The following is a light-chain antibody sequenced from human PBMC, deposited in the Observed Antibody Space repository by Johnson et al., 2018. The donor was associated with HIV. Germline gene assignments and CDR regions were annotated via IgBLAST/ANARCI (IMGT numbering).Light chain of an antibody. J-gene: IGLJ1*01. CDR1: SSNIGSNF. CDR3: ETWDSSLSGV. V-gene: IGLV1-51*01. Sequence: QSVLTQPPSVSAAPGQKVTISCSGSSSNIGSNFVSWYQQLPGTAPKLLIYDNNMRPSGIPDRFSGSKSGTSATLGITGLQTGDGADYYCETWDSSLSGVFGTGTKVTVL. CDR2: DNN.